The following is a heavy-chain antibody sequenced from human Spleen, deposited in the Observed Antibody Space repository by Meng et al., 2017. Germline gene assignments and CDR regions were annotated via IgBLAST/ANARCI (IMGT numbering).Heavy chain of an antibody. CDR3: AREAITMIVVVPDGWFDP. D-gene: IGHD3-22*01. CDR2: INWNSGSI. V-gene: IGHV3-9*01. Sequence: SLKISCVASGFTFDEYAMHWVRQAPGKGLEWVSGINWNSGSIGHADSVKGRLTISRDNAKNSLYLQMNSLRAEDTAVYYCAREAITMIVVVPDGWFDPWGQGTLVTVSS. J-gene: IGHJ5*02. CDR1: GFTFDEYA.